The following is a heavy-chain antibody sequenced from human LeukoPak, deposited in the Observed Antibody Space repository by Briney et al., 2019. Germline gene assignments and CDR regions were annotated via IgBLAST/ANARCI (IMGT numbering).Heavy chain of an antibody. CDR1: GFPFSNYG. Sequence: GGPLSLSSAGSGFPFSNYGMNWVRPAPGKGLGRVSYISSRSSTIYYVDSVKGRFTISRDNAKNSLYLQMNSLRAEDTAVYYCAREGSVPDAFDIWGQGTMVTVSS. V-gene: IGHV3-48*01. CDR3: AREGSVPDAFDI. D-gene: IGHD5/OR15-5a*01. J-gene: IGHJ3*02. CDR2: ISSRSSTI.